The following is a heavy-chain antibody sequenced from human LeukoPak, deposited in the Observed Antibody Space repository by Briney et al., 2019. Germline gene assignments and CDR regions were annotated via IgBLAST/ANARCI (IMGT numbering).Heavy chain of an antibody. D-gene: IGHD4/OR15-4a*01. CDR1: GVSINTDY. CDR3: ARDVGANAY. V-gene: IGHV4-59*01. CDR2: IHYSGST. J-gene: IGHJ4*02. Sequence: SETLSLTCTVSGVSINTDYWTWIRQFPGKGLEWIGYIHYSGSTTYNPSLESRVTISVDTSKNQFSLKLTSVTSADTAVYFCARDVGANAYWGQGALVTVSS.